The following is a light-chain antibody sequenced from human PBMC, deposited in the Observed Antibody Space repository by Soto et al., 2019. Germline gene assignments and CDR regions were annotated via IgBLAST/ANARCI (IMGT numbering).Light chain of an antibody. CDR3: SSFASSATLV. CDR2: DVS. CDR1: SSDIGYHNR. Sequence: QSALTQPPSVSGSPGQSVTISCTGTSSDIGYHNRVSWYQQPPGTAPKLMIYDVSTRYSGVPDRFSGSKSGNTASLTISGLQAEDEADYYCSSFASSATLVFGGGTKLTVL. J-gene: IGLJ3*02. V-gene: IGLV2-18*02.